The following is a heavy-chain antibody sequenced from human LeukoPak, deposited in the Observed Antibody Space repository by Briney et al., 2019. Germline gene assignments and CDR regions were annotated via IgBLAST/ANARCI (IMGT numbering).Heavy chain of an antibody. CDR1: GFPFNTYA. CDR2: ISSNGDNT. J-gene: IGHJ3*01. CDR3: TRDSALLGVAFDL. Sequence: AGGSLRLSCSASGFPFNTYAIHWVRQAPGKGLEYVAGISSNGDNTDFADSAKGRFTISRDNSKSTLFLQMNSLRAKDTAVYFCTRDSALLGVAFDLWGQGTVVTVSS. V-gene: IGHV3-64D*06. D-gene: IGHD2-15*01.